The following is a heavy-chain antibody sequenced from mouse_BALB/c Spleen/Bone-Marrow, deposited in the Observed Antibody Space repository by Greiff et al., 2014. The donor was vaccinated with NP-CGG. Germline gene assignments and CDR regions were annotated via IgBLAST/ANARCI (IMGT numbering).Heavy chain of an antibody. CDR1: GYTFTSYW. Sequence: LQESGSELVRPGASVKLSCKASGYTFTSYWMHWVKQRPGQGLEWIGNFYPGSGSTNYDEKFKRKATLTVDTSSSTAYMQLSSLTSEDSAVYSFTRYRHDADYFDYWGQGTTLTVSS. CDR2: FYPGSGST. CDR3: TRYRHDADYFDY. D-gene: IGHD2-14*01. J-gene: IGHJ2*01. V-gene: IGHV1S22*01.